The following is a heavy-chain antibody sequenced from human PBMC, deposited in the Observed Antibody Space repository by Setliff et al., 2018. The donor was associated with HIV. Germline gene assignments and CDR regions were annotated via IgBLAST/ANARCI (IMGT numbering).Heavy chain of an antibody. CDR3: AKELEEGLWVGDHYFYYGMGV. J-gene: IGHJ6*02. V-gene: IGHV3-30*18. CDR2: ISYDGNEK. D-gene: IGHD3-10*01. CDR1: RFTFSSFG. Sequence: PGESLKISCAASRFTFSSFGMHWVRQAPGKGLEWVAAISYDGNEKYYVDSVKGRFTVSRDNSRNTLYLQMNSLRVEDTALYYCAKELEEGLWVGDHYFYYGMGVWGQGTMGTVS.